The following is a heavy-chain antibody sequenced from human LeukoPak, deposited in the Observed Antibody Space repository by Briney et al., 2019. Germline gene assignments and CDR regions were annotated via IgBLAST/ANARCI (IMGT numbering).Heavy chain of an antibody. D-gene: IGHD3-16*02. CDR3: AGLSYYYYGMDV. CDR2: IYSGGST. Sequence: GGSLRLSCAASGFTFSSYSMSLVRRAPGKGLEWVSVIYSGGSTYYADSVKGRFTISRDNAKNTLYLQMNSLRAEDTAVYYCAGLSYYYYGMDVWGQGTTVTVSS. J-gene: IGHJ6*02. V-gene: IGHV3-66*01. CDR1: GFTFSSYS.